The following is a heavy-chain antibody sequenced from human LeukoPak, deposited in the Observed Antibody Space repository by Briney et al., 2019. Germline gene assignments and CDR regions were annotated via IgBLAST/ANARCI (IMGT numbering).Heavy chain of an antibody. CDR1: GYTFTGYY. CDR2: INPNSGGI. CDR3: ARHAGYGYTFDY. V-gene: IGHV1-2*02. Sequence: GASVKVSCKASGYTFTGYYIHWVRQAPGQGLEWMGYINPNSGGIKYARKFQGRVTMTRDTSISTAFMELSRLRSDDTAVYYCARHAGYGYTFDYWGQGTLVTVSS. D-gene: IGHD5-12*01. J-gene: IGHJ4*02.